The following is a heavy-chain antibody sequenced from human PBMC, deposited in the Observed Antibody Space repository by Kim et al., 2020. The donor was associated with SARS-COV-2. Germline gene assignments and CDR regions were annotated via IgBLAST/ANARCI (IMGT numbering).Heavy chain of an antibody. Sequence: GGSLRLSCAASGFTFRSYAMTWVRQAPGKGLEWVSSISKSGSDTYSAASVTGRFTVSRDNSKNILFLQMSGLRADDTGVYSCAKDRAWYSPSVDLDSWG. D-gene: IGHD6-13*01. J-gene: IGHJ5*01. CDR2: ISKSGSDT. CDR1: GFTFRSYA. CDR3: AKDRAWYSPSVDLDS. V-gene: IGHV3-23*01.